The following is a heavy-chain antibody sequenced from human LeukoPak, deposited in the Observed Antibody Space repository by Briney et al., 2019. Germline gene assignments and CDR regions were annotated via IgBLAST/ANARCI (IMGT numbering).Heavy chain of an antibody. Sequence: ASVKVSCKASGYTFTSYDINWVRQATGQGLEWMGWMNPNSGNTGYAQKFQGRVTITRNTSISTAYMELSSLRSEDTAVYYCARGSGWYVSYYYGMDVWGQGTTVTVSS. CDR1: GYTFTSYD. CDR2: MNPNSGNT. V-gene: IGHV1-8*03. CDR3: ARGSGWYVSYYYGMDV. J-gene: IGHJ6*02. D-gene: IGHD6-19*01.